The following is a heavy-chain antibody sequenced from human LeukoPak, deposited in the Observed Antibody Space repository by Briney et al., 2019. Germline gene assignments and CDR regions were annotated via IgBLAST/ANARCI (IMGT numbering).Heavy chain of an antibody. V-gene: IGHV1-2*02. CDR2: INPNSGGT. Sequence: ASVKVSCTASGYTFTGYYMHWARQAPGQGLEWMGWINPNSGGTNYAQKFQGRVTMTRDTSISTAYMELSRLRSDDTAVYYCARDLAARRKPNYFDYWGQGTLVTVSS. CDR3: ARDLAARRKPNYFDY. J-gene: IGHJ4*02. D-gene: IGHD6-6*01. CDR1: GYTFTGYY.